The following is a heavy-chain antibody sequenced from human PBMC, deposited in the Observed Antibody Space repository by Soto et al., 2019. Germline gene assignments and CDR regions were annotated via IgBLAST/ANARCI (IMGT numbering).Heavy chain of an antibody. CDR2: IHSSGDT. CDR3: RRLAAAATAHTAFDF. CDR1: GASIKSRNYF. Sequence: PSETLSLTCTVSGASIKSRNYFWGWIRQPPGKGLEFVGSIHSSGDTYYNPSLKSRVTVCVDLSNSNFSLSLKSLTATDTAGYYCRRLAAAATAHTAFDFWGHGTLVTVSS. D-gene: IGHD2-15*01. V-gene: IGHV4-39*02. J-gene: IGHJ4*01.